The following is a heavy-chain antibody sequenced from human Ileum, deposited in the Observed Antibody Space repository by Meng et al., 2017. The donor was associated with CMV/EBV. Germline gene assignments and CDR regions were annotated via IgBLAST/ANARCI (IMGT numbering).Heavy chain of an antibody. D-gene: IGHD3-3*01. CDR2: ISHSVNS. Sequence: YLCSWFRQSPATGLELLESISHSVNSTSYISLLARVSMSVDTAKSQFSLRLRSLADADTAVYYCARAGTIRFTIFGMPIIRGSWLDPWGQGTLVTVSS. CDR1: YL. CDR3: ARAGTIRFTIFGMPIIRGSWLDP. V-gene: IGHV4-59*01. J-gene: IGHJ5*02.